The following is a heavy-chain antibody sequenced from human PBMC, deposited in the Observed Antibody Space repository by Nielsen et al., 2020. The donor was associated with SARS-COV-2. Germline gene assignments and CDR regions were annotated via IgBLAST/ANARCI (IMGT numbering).Heavy chain of an antibody. V-gene: IGHV3-21*01. CDR2: ISSRSGYI. CDR3: AREGDGRGYYDAFDI. Sequence: GGSLRLSCAASGFTFTTHTMNWVRQAPGKGLEWVSSISSRSGYIYYADSLKGRFTISRDNAKNSLYLQMNSLRAEDTALYYCAREGDGRGYYDAFDIWGQGTMVTVSS. D-gene: IGHD3-22*01. CDR1: GFTFTTHT. J-gene: IGHJ3*02.